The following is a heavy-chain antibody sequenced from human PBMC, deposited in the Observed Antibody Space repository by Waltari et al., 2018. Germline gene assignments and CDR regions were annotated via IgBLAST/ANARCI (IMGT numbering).Heavy chain of an antibody. CDR2: IVGSGSST. J-gene: IGHJ4*02. Sequence: EVQLLESGGTLVQSGGSLRLSCAASGFTFSHYGMGWVRQAPEAGLEWVSAIVGSGSSTFYADSVKGRFTISRDNSKNTLYLQMDSLRAEDTAVYYCVKGGCSSDSCLEYWGQGTLVTVSS. D-gene: IGHD2-2*01. CDR1: GFTFSHYG. V-gene: IGHV3-23*01. CDR3: VKGGCSSDSCLEY.